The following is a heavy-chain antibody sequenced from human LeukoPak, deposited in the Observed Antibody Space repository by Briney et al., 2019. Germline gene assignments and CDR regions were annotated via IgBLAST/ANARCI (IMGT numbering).Heavy chain of an antibody. CDR1: GFTFSSYW. CDR3: ARDLGKGAY. CDR2: INSDGFST. J-gene: IGHJ4*02. V-gene: IGHV3-74*01. Sequence: GGSVRLSCAASGFTFSSYWMYWVRQAPGKGLVWVSRINSDGFSTHYADSVKGRFTISRDNAKNTVYLQMNSLRAEGTAVYYGARDLGKGAYWGQGTLVTVSS. D-gene: IGHD1-26*01.